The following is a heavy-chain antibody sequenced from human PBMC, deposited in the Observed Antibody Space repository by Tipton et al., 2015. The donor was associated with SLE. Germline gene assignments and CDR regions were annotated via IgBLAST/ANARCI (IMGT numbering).Heavy chain of an antibody. Sequence: TLSLTCSVSGGSISNYYWSWIRQHPGKGLEWIGYIYYTGSAFYNPSLKSRISISVDTSKNQFSLKLSSVSAADTAVYYCARGGVVTLTQFDYWGQGTLVTVSS. D-gene: IGHD3-10*01. J-gene: IGHJ4*02. CDR3: ARGGVVTLTQFDY. V-gene: IGHV4-31*03. CDR2: IYYTGSA. CDR1: GGSISNYY.